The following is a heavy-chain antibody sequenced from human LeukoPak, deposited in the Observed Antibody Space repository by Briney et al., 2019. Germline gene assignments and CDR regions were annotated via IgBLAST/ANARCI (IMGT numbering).Heavy chain of an antibody. J-gene: IGHJ4*02. CDR3: ARDDTTGKYYFDY. CDR2: IGQDGREK. V-gene: IGHV3-7*01. D-gene: IGHD1-26*01. CDR1: GFTFSDYW. Sequence: PGGSLRLSCAAAGFTFSDYWMSWVRQAPGKGLEWVANIGQDGREKYYVDSVKGRFTISRDNAKNSVYLQMNSLRAEDTAIYYCARDDTTGKYYFDYWGLGIQVTVSS.